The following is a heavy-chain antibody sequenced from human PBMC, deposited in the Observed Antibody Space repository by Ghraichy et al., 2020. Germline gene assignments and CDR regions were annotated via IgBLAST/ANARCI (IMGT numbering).Heavy chain of an antibody. D-gene: IGHD6-13*01. CDR1: GFTFSSYS. CDR2: ISSSSSYI. J-gene: IGHJ6*01. CDR3: ARGSGKARVAAAGHGPPYYYGMDV. Sequence: GGSLRLSCAASGFTFSSYSMNWVRQAPGKGLEWVSSISSSSSYIYYADSVKGRFTISRDNAKNSLYLQMNSLRAEDTAVYYCARGSGKARVAAAGHGPPYYYGMDVWGQGTTVTVSS. V-gene: IGHV3-21*01.